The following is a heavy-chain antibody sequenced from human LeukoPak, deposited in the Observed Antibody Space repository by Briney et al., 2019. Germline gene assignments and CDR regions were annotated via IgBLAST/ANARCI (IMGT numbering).Heavy chain of an antibody. CDR3: AGRGFGGYGALH. J-gene: IGHJ4*01. V-gene: IGHV3-53*01. D-gene: IGHD5-12*01. CDR1: GFTVSSNY. Sequence: PGGSLRLSCAASGFTVSSNYMTWLRQAPGKGLEWVSVIYSGGNTYYADCVKGRFPISRDNSKNTLYLQINSLRAEDTAVYYCAGRGFGGYGALHWGHGTLVTVSS. CDR2: IYSGGNT.